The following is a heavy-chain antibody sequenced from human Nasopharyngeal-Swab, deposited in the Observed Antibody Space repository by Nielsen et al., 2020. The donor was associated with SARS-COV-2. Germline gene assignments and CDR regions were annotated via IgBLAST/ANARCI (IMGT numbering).Heavy chain of an antibody. V-gene: IGHV1-46*01. Sequence: ASAKVSCKASGYTFTSYYMHWVRQAPGQGLEWMGIINPSGGSTSYAQKFQGRVTMTRDTSTSTVYMELSSLRSEDTAVYYCARDAERYYYDSSGYYAYWGQGTLVTVSS. CDR1: GYTFTSYY. J-gene: IGHJ4*02. CDR3: ARDAERYYYDSSGYYAY. CDR2: INPSGGST. D-gene: IGHD3-22*01.